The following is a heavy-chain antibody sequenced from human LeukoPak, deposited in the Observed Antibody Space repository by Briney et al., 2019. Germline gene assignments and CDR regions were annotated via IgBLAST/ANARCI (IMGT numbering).Heavy chain of an antibody. V-gene: IGHV1-3*01. D-gene: IGHD4-11*01. J-gene: IGHJ6*02. CDR1: GYTFTSYA. Sequence: ASVKVSCKTSGYTFTSYAVHWVRQAPGQRFEWMGWINASKGRTKYSQKFQGRVTITRDTAARTAYMELSSLSSEDTAVYYCARGSDYSLGYYQYGMDVWGQGTTVTVSS. CDR3: ARGSDYSLGYYQYGMDV. CDR2: INASKGRT.